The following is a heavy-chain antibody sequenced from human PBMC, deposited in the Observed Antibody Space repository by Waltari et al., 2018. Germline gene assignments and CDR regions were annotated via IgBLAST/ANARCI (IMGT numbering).Heavy chain of an antibody. Sequence: EVQLLESGGGLVQPGGSVRLSCAASGFTFSSYAMSWVRQAPGKGLEWVSAISGSGGSTYYADSVKGRFTISRDNSKNTLYLQMNSLRAEDTAVYYCANGRLRPGSGSYDYYFDSWGQGTLVTVSS. CDR1: GFTFSSYA. CDR3: ANGRLRPGSGSYDYYFDS. J-gene: IGHJ4*02. V-gene: IGHV3-23*01. D-gene: IGHD3-10*01. CDR2: ISGSGGST.